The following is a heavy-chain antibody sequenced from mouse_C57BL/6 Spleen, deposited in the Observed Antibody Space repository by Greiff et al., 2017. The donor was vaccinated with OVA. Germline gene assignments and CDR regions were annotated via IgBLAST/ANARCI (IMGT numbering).Heavy chain of an antibody. Sequence: SGPELVKPGASVKIPCKASGYTFTDYNMDWVKQSHGKSLEWIGDINPNNGGTIYNQKFKGKATLTVDKSSSTAYMELRSLTSEDTAVYYCARSEIYYGNYWYFDVWGTGTTVTVSS. V-gene: IGHV1-18*01. J-gene: IGHJ1*03. D-gene: IGHD2-1*01. CDR1: GYTFTDYN. CDR3: ARSEIYYGNYWYFDV. CDR2: INPNNGGT.